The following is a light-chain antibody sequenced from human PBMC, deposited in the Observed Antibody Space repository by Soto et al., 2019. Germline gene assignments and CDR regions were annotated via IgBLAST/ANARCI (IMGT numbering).Light chain of an antibody. J-gene: IGLJ2*01. CDR3: AAWDDSLNAVL. CDR2: YDN. CDR1: SSNIGNNA. Sequence: QSVLTQPPSVSEAPGQRVTISCSGSSSNIGNNAVNWYQQLPGKAPRLLIYYDNLLPSGVSDRFSGSKSGTSASLAISGLQSEDEAAYSCAAWDDSLNAVLFGGGTKLTVL. V-gene: IGLV1-36*01.